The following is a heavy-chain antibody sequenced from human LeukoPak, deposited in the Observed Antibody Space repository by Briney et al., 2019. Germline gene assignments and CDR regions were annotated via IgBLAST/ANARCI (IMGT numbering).Heavy chain of an antibody. CDR3: ARSIPYGTTWYGRSDY. J-gene: IGHJ4*02. D-gene: IGHD6-13*01. Sequence: GGSLRLSCAASGLTFSDYAMSWVRQARGKGLEWVSSIGGDGAGTYYADSVKGRFIISRDNSKSTVFLQMNSLTAEDTAIYYCARSIPYGTTWYGRSDYWGQGTLVTVSS. CDR2: IGGDGAGT. V-gene: IGHV3-23*01. CDR1: GLTFSDYA.